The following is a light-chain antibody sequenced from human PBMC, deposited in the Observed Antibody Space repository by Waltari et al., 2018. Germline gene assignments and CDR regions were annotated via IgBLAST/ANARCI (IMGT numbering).Light chain of an antibody. J-gene: IGLJ2*01. CDR1: SLKSYY. Sequence: SSELTQDPAVSVALGQTFRITCQGGSLKSYYATWYQQKPGQAPVLVMFGKNNRPSGIPDRFSGSSSGDTASLTITGAQAEDEADYYCTSRDISVVFGGGTKLTVL. CDR3: TSRDISVV. V-gene: IGLV3-19*01. CDR2: GKN.